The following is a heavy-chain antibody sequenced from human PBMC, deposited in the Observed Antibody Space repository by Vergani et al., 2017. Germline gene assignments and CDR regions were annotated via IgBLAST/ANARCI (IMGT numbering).Heavy chain of an antibody. CDR2: ISGSGGST. Sequence: EVQLLESGGGLVQPGGSLRLSCAASGFTFSSYAMSWVRQAPGKGLEWVSAISGSGGSTYYADSVKGRFTISRDNSKNTLYLQMNSLRAEDTAVYYCAKDPPVPYYYDSSGYFQHWGQGTLVTVSS. V-gene: IGHV3-23*01. D-gene: IGHD3-22*01. CDR3: AKDPPVPYYYDSSGYFQH. J-gene: IGHJ1*01. CDR1: GFTFSSYA.